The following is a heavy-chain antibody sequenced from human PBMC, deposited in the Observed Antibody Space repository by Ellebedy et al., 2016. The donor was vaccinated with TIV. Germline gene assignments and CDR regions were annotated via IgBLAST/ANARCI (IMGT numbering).Heavy chain of an antibody. CDR3: ATRGSHTACDDYDN. V-gene: IGHV4-39*07. Sequence: SETLSLTCTVSGGSTSRSSSSWGSIRQPPGKGLERIGSIYYSETTYYNPSLKSRVTLSLHTSKNQFSLRPSSVTAADTAVYYCATRGSHTACDDYDNWGQGILVTVSS. CDR2: IYYSETT. J-gene: IGHJ4*02. D-gene: IGHD5-18*01. CDR1: GGSTSRSSSS.